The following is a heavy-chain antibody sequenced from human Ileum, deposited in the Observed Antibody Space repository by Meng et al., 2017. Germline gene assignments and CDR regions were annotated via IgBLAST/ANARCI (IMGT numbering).Heavy chain of an antibody. Sequence: QVQLQESGPGLVKPSGTLSLTCAVSGGFFSSGNWWSWVRQPPGKGLEWIGEISQSGSTNYNPSLKSRVTMSVDKSKNQVSLKLSSVTAADTAVYFCASHDFYSLDSWGQGTLVTVSS. CDR2: ISQSGST. J-gene: IGHJ4*02. CDR3: ASHDFYSLDS. V-gene: IGHV4-4*02. D-gene: IGHD3/OR15-3a*01. CDR1: GGFFSSGNW.